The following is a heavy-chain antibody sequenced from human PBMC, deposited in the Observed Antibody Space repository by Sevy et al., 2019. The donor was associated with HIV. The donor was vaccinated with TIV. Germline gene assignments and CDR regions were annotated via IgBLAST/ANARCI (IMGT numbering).Heavy chain of an antibody. J-gene: IGHJ4*02. D-gene: IGHD3-3*01. CDR2: INPESGDT. V-gene: IGHV1-2*02. Sequence: ASVKVSCKASGYIFSGYYFYWVRQAPGQGLELMGWINPESGDTNYARNFQGRVTMPRDTSVTTAYMTLSRLKSNDTALYYCARGPLVSYYDFWKRDPDYWGQGTLVTVSS. CDR1: GYIFSGYY. CDR3: ARGPLVSYYDFWKRDPDY.